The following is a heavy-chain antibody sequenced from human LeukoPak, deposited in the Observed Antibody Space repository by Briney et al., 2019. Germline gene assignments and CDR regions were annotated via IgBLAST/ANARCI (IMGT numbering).Heavy chain of an antibody. D-gene: IGHD6-13*01. CDR3: ARVDSSSWREFDY. Sequence: SSETLSLTCTVSGGSISSGGYYWSWIRQPPGKGLEWIGYIYHSGSTYYNPSLKSRVTISVDRSKNQFSLKLSSVTAADTAVYYCARVDSSSWREFDYWGQGTLVTVSS. J-gene: IGHJ4*02. CDR2: IYHSGST. CDR1: GGSISSGGYY. V-gene: IGHV4-30-2*01.